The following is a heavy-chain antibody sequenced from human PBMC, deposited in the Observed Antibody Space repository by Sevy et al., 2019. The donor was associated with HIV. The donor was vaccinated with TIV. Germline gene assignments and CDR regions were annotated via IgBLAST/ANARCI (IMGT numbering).Heavy chain of an antibody. D-gene: IGHD6-19*01. V-gene: IGHV1-2*06. J-gene: IGHJ5*02. Sequence: ASVKVSCKASGYNFYIHWVRQAPGQGLEWMGRVTPNSGAKGYAQKFQDRVAMTMDTSINTAYMELSGLKSDDTAIYYCAGQSLGWYNWFDPWGQGTLVTVSS. CDR1: GYNFY. CDR3: AGQSLGWYNWFDP. CDR2: VTPNSGAK.